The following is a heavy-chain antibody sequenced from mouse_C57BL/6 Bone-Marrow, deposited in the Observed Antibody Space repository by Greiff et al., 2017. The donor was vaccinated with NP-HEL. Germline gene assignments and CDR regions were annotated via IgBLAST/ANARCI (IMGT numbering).Heavy chain of an antibody. Sequence: EVKLQESGGGLVQPKGSLKLSCAASGFSFNTYAMNWVRQAPGKGLEWVARIRSKSNNYATYYADSVKDRFTISRDDSESMLYLQMNNLKTEDTAMYYCVRQGYGSSYGAMDYWGQGTSVTVSS. CDR3: VRQGYGSSYGAMDY. J-gene: IGHJ4*01. CDR2: IRSKSNNYAT. CDR1: GFSFNTYA. D-gene: IGHD1-1*01. V-gene: IGHV10-1*01.